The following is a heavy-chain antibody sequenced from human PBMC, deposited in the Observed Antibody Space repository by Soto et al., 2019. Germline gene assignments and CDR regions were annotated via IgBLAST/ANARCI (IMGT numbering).Heavy chain of an antibody. V-gene: IGHV3-21*01. D-gene: IGHD3-22*01. Sequence: GGSLRLSCATSGFTFSGYALNWVRQAPRKGLEWVSSISGSGSYIYYADSVEGRFTISRDNAKESVFLEMSSLRAEDTAVYYCVKGSRGEYYYYYNGVDVWGQGTTVTVSS. J-gene: IGHJ6*02. CDR3: VKGSRGEYYYYYNGVDV. CDR1: GFTFSGYA. CDR2: ISGSGSYI.